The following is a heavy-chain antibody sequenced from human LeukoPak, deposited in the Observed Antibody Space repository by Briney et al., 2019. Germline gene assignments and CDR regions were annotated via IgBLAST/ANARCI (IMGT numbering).Heavy chain of an antibody. CDR1: GLTFSSYW. V-gene: IGHV3-74*01. CDR3: ARSGQWLGAEYFQH. J-gene: IGHJ1*01. D-gene: IGHD6-19*01. Sequence: GGSLRLSCAASGLTFSSYWMHWVRQGPGKGLVWVSRISSDGSSTTYADSVKGRFTISRDNAKNTLHPQMNSPRAEDTAVYYCARSGQWLGAEYFQHWGQGSLVTVSS. CDR2: ISSDGSST.